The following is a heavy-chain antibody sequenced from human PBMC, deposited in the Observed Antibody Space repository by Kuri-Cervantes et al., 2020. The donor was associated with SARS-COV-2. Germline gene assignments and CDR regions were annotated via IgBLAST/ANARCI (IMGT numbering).Heavy chain of an antibody. Sequence: GESLKISCTASGFTFGGYAMSWVRQAPGKGLEWVGFIRSKAYGGTTEYAASVKGRFTISRDDSKNTLYLQMNSLKTEDTAVYYCTTDAGLVHTRLLPDYWGQGTLVTVSS. CDR1: GFTFGGYA. V-gene: IGHV3-49*04. CDR2: IRSKAYGGTT. J-gene: IGHJ4*02. D-gene: IGHD2-15*01. CDR3: TTDAGLVHTRLLPDY.